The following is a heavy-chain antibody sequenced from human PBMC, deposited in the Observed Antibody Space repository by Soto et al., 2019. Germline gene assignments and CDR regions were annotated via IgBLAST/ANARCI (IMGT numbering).Heavy chain of an antibody. CDR2: ITGSGASA. CDR1: GFTFSSYA. J-gene: IGHJ6*02. CDR3: AKVVGVSGNYYYYYYGMDV. V-gene: IGHV3-23*01. Sequence: PGGSLRLSCAASGFTFSSYAVAWVRQDPGKGLEWVSAITGSGASAYYADSVKGRFTISRDNPQNTFYLQMNSLRVEDTAVYYCAKVVGVSGNYYYYYYGMDVWGQGTTVTVSS. D-gene: IGHD3-16*01.